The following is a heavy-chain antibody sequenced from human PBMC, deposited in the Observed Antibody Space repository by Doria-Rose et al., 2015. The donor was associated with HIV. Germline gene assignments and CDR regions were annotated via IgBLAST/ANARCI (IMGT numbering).Heavy chain of an antibody. D-gene: IGHD1-26*01. CDR3: ARVLSGTYDY. CDR1: GGSISHYY. CDR2: ILYTGST. V-gene: IGHV4-59*01. Sequence: QVQLQESGPGLVKPSETLSLTCSVSGGSISHYYWSWIRQPPGKGLEYIGDILYTGSTNYSPCLKSRVSISIDTSKNKFSLRLSSVTAADTAVYYCARVLSGTYDYWGQGTLVTVSS. J-gene: IGHJ4*02.